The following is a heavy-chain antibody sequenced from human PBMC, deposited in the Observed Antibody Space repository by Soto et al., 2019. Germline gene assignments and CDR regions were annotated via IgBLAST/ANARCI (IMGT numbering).Heavy chain of an antibody. Sequence: QVQLVQSGAEVKKPGASVKVSCKASGYTFASYAFSWVRQAPGQGLEWMGWISAYNGNTKYAEKLQGRVTMTTDTSTSTAYMELRSLTSDGTAVYYCARDSPPVDYWGQGTLVTVSS. V-gene: IGHV1-18*01. CDR1: GYTFASYA. CDR3: ARDSPPVDY. CDR2: ISAYNGNT. J-gene: IGHJ4*02.